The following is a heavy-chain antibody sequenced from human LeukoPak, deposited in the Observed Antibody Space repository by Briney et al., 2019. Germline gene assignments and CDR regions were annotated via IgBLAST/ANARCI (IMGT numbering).Heavy chain of an antibody. D-gene: IGHD3-3*01. V-gene: IGHV1-69*06. CDR3: AILGPNYDFWSGYPTVGDY. J-gene: IGHJ4*02. Sequence: GASVKVSCKASGYTFTSYATSWVRQAPGQGLEWMGGIIPIFGTANYAQKFQGRVTITADKSTSTAYMELSSLRSEDTAVYYCAILGPNYDFWSGYPTVGDYWGQGTLVTVSS. CDR1: GYTFTSYA. CDR2: IIPIFGTA.